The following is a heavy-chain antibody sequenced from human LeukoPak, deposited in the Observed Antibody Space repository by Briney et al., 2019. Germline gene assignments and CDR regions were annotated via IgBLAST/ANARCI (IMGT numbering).Heavy chain of an antibody. D-gene: IGHD2-15*01. CDR3: AKDQSGGISLFDC. J-gene: IGHJ4*02. Sequence: GGSLRLSCAASGFTIDDYAMHWVRQAPGKGLEWVSGISWNSGSIGYADSVKGRFTISRDNAKNSLYLQMNSLRAEDTALYYCAKDQSGGISLFDCWGQGTLVTVSS. CDR2: ISWNSGSI. V-gene: IGHV3-9*01. CDR1: GFTIDDYA.